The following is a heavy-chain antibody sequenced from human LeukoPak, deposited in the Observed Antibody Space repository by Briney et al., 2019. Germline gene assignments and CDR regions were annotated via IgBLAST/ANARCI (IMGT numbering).Heavy chain of an antibody. CDR2: ISAYNGNT. V-gene: IGHV1-18*01. CDR3: ARGPRITMIVVVIKEYDY. Sequence: ASVKVSCKASGYTFTSYGISWVRQAPGQGLEWMGWISAYNGNTNYAQKLQGRVTMTTDTSTSTAYMELRSLRSDDTAVYYCARGPRITMIVVVIKEYDYWGQGTLVTVSS. D-gene: IGHD3-22*01. CDR1: GYTFTSYG. J-gene: IGHJ4*02.